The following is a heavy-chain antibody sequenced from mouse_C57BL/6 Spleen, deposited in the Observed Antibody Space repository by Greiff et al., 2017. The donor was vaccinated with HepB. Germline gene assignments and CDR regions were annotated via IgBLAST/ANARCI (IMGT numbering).Heavy chain of an antibody. D-gene: IGHD1-1*01. J-gene: IGHJ4*01. CDR1: GFTFSSYA. Sequence: DVMLVESGEGLVKPGGSLKLSCAASGFTFSSYAMSWVRQTPEKRLEWVAYISSGGDYIYYADTVKGRFTISRDNARNTLYLQMSSLKSEDTAMYYCTRENGSSIYAMDYWGQGTSVTVSS. V-gene: IGHV5-9-1*02. CDR2: ISSGGDYI. CDR3: TRENGSSIYAMDY.